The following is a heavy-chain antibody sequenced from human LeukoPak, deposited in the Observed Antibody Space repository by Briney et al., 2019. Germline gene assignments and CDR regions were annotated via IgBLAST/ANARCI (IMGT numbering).Heavy chain of an antibody. D-gene: IGHD3-10*01. J-gene: IGHJ4*02. CDR3: AREIYGSGTHPFDY. Sequence: GGSLRLSCAASGFTFSSYWMSWVRQAPGKGLEWLSAISSRSDYIYYADSVKGRFTVSRDNAENSLYLQMSSLRAEDTAVYYCAREIYGSGTHPFDYWGQGTLVTVSS. CDR1: GFTFSSYW. CDR2: ISSRSDYI. V-gene: IGHV3-21*06.